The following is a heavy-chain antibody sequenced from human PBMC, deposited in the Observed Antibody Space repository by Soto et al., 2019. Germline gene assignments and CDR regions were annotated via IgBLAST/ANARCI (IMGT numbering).Heavy chain of an antibody. V-gene: IGHV3-30*04. Sequence: PGGSLRLSCAASGFTFSRYAIHWVRQAPGKGLEWVAVISRDGTNKYYVDSVKGRFTISRDNSRNTLYLQMNSLRHEDAAVYYCARSRSGAVADSFDFWGQGPLVPVSS. CDR1: GFTFSRYA. CDR2: ISRDGTNK. J-gene: IGHJ4*02. CDR3: ARSRSGAVADSFDF. D-gene: IGHD3-10*01.